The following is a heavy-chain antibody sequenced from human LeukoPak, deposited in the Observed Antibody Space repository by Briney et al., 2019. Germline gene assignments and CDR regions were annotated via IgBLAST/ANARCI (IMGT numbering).Heavy chain of an antibody. CDR1: GFTFSDYY. CDR3: ARGEYYYGSGSPYFDY. J-gene: IGHJ4*02. Sequence: AGGPLRLSCAASGFTFSDYYMSWIRQAPGKGLEWVSSVKGRFTISRDNAKNSLYLQMSSLRAEDTAVYYCARGEYYYGSGSPYFDYWGQGTLVTVSS. D-gene: IGHD3-10*01. V-gene: IGHV3-11*01.